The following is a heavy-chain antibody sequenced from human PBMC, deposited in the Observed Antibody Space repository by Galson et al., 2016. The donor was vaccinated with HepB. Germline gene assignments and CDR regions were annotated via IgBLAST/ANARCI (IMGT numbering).Heavy chain of an antibody. CDR2: MFHTGTT. CDR1: SDPITDYY. J-gene: IGHJ3*01. CDR3: ARWRGLQKRPSVVVFDV. Sequence: SETLSLTCTVSSDPITDYYWGWIRQTPDKGLEWIANMFHTGTTTYNPSLHSRVALSIDTSKNEFTLSLTSMTAADTAVHFGARWRGLQKRPSVVVFDVWGQGTMVTVSS. V-gene: IGHV4-59*12. D-gene: IGHD5-18*01.